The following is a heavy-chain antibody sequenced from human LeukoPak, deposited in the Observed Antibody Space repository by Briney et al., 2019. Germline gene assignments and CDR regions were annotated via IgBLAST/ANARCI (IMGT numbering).Heavy chain of an antibody. D-gene: IGHD1-26*01. CDR2: ISYDGSNK. CDR3: ASPEWELTSLDY. J-gene: IGHJ4*02. V-gene: IGHV3-30-3*01. Sequence: GRSLRLSCAASGFTFSSYAMHWVRQAPGKGLEWVAVISYDGSNKYYADSVKGRFTISRDNSKNTLYLQMNSLRAEDTAVYYCASPEWELTSLDYWDQGTLVTVSS. CDR1: GFTFSSYA.